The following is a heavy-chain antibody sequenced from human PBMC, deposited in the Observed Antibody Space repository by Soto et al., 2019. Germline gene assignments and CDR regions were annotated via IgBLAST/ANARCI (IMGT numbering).Heavy chain of an antibody. CDR1: GGSVSSGSFY. CDR3: AASVPPAKNYYYAMDV. Sequence: SETLSLTCTVSGGSVSSGSFYWSWIRRPPGKGLEWIGYFYDSGSTNYNPSLRSRVTMSVDTSKNQFSLKLSSVTAADTAVYYCAASVPPAKNYYYAMDVWGQGTTVTVSS. V-gene: IGHV4-61*01. CDR2: FYDSGST. D-gene: IGHD2-2*01. J-gene: IGHJ6*02.